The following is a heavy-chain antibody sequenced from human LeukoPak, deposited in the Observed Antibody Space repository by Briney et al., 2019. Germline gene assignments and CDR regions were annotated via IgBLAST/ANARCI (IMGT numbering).Heavy chain of an antibody. D-gene: IGHD6-25*01. CDR1: GFTFSSYW. Sequence: PGGSLRLSCAASGFTFSSYWMSWVRQAPGKGLECEANIKQDGSEKYYVDSVRGRFTLSRDNAKNSLYLQMNSLRVEDTAVYYCATSAARAIESWGQGTLVTVSS. V-gene: IGHV3-7*01. CDR2: IKQDGSEK. J-gene: IGHJ4*02. CDR3: ATSAARAIES.